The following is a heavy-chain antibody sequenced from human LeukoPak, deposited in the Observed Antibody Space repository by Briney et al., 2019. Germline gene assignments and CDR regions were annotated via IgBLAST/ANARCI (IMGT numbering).Heavy chain of an antibody. J-gene: IGHJ3*02. D-gene: IGHD6-13*01. CDR1: GSSFSTYR. Sequence: GESPKISCQRSGSSFSTYRISWVRQMPGKGLEWMGMIDPSDLYTDYSPSFQGHVTISADTSINTAFLEWSSLKTSDTAIYYCASSIAAAGIGQNTFDIWGQGTVVAVSS. V-gene: IGHV5-10-1*01. CDR3: ASSIAAAGIGQNTFDI. CDR2: IDPSDLYT.